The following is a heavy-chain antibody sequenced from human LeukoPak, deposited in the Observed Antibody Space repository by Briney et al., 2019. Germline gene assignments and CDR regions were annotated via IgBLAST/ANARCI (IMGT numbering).Heavy chain of an antibody. CDR2: ISGSGGST. J-gene: IGHJ4*02. V-gene: IGHV3-23*01. D-gene: IGHD6-13*01. Sequence: GGSLRLSCAASGFTFSSYGMSWVRQAPGKGLEWVSAISGSGGSTYYADSVRGRFTISRDNSKKTLYLQMNSLRAEDTAVYYCAKGGGTGYSSSWYSNWGQGTLVTVSS. CDR3: AKGGGTGYSSSWYSN. CDR1: GFTFSSYG.